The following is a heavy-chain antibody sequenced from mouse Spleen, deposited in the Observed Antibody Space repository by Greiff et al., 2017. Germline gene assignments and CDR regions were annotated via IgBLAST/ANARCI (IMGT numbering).Heavy chain of an antibody. CDR3: AREFITTVVGDYFDY. D-gene: IGHD1-1*01. CDR2: ISSGGSYT. CDR1: GFTFSSYA. Sequence: EVQRVESGGGLVKPGGSLKLSCAASGFTFSSYAMSWVRQTPEKRLEWVATISSGGSYTYYPDSVKGRFTISRDNAKNTLYLQMSSLRSEDTAMYYCAREFITTVVGDYFDYWGQGTTLTVSS. V-gene: IGHV5-9-3*01. J-gene: IGHJ2*01.